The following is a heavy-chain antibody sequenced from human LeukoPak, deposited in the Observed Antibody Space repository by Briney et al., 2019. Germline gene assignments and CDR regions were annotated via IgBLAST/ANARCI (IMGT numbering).Heavy chain of an antibody. CDR2: IWYDGSNK. V-gene: IGHV3-33*01. CDR1: GFTFSSYG. J-gene: IGHJ4*02. D-gene: IGHD1-1*01. CDR3: ARDQLEPSRWFDY. Sequence: GGSLRLSCAASGFTFSSYGIHWVRQAPGKGLEWVAVIWYDGSNKYYADSVKGRFTISRDNSKNTMYLQMNSLRVEDTAVYYCARDQLEPSRWFDYWGQGTLVTVSS.